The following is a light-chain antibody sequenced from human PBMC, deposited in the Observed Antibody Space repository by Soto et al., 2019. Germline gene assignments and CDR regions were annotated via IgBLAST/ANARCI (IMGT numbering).Light chain of an antibody. CDR1: QSISNF. CDR3: QQSYRIWT. V-gene: IGKV1-39*01. J-gene: IGKJ1*01. Sequence: DIQMTQSPSSLSASVGDRVTITCRASQSISNFVNWYQQKPGKAPXXLIYAASRLQSGVPSRFSGSGSGTDFTLTITTLQPEDFATYYCQQSYRIWTFGQGTKVDIK. CDR2: AAS.